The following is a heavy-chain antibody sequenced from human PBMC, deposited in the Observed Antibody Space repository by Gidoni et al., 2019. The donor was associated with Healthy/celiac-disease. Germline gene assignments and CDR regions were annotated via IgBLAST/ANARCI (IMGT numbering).Heavy chain of an antibody. CDR3: ARSVGVVTAIPYYYYGMDV. CDR1: GGTFSSST. D-gene: IGHD2-21*02. Sequence: QVQLVQSGAEVKKPGSSLKVSCKASGGTFSSSTISWVRQAPGQGLAWMGRIIPILGIANYAQKFQGRVTITADKSTSTAYMELSSLRSEDTAVYYCARSVGVVTAIPYYYYGMDVWGQGTTVTVSS. V-gene: IGHV1-69*02. J-gene: IGHJ6*02. CDR2: IIPILGIA.